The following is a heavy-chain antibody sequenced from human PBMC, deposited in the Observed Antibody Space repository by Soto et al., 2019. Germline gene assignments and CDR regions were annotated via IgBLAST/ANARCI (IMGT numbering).Heavy chain of an antibody. CDR2: IYYSGST. CDR1: GGSISSGGYY. D-gene: IGHD1-7*01. CDR3: ARTGTTMGYYYYGVDV. V-gene: IGHV4-31*03. J-gene: IGHJ6*02. Sequence: LSLTCTVSGGSISSGGYYWSWIRQHPGKGLEWIGYIYYSGSTYYNPSLKSRVTISVDTSKNQFSLKLSSVTAADTAVYYCARTGTTMGYYYYGVDVWAKGPRSPSP.